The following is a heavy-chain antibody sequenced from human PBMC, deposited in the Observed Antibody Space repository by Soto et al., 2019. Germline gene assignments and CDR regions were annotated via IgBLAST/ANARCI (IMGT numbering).Heavy chain of an antibody. J-gene: IGHJ4*02. CDR3: ARGPRRIAAPTGNDY. V-gene: IGHV4-34*01. D-gene: IGHD6-6*01. CDR2: INHSGST. Sequence: SETVSLTGAVYGGSFSCYYWSWIRQPPGKGLEWIGEINHSGSTNHNPSLKSRVTISVDTSKNQFSLKLSSVTAADTAVYYCARGPRRIAAPTGNDYWGQGTLVTVSS. CDR1: GGSFSCYY.